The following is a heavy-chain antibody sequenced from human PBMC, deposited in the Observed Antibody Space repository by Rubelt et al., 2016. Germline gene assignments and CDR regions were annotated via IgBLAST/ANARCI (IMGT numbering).Heavy chain of an antibody. CDR3: ARDREDAFDI. Sequence: SYGMHWVRQAPGKGLEWVAVISYDGSNKYYADSVKGRFTISRDNSKNTLYLQMNSLRAEDTAVYYCARDREDAFDIWGQGTMVTVSS. V-gene: IGHV3-33*05. CDR2: ISYDGSNK. CDR1: SYG. J-gene: IGHJ3*02.